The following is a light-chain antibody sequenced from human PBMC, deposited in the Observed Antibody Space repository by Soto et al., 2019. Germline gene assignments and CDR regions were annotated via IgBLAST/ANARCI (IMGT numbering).Light chain of an antibody. V-gene: IGLV2-14*01. CDR2: DVS. CDR3: SSYTRSSTYV. J-gene: IGLJ1*01. Sequence: QSVLTQPASVSGSPGQSITISCTGTSSGVGGYNYVSWYRQHPGRAPKLMIYDVSNRPSGVSNRFSGSKSGNTASLTISGLQAEDEADYYCSSYTRSSTYVFGTGNKVTVL. CDR1: SSGVGGYNY.